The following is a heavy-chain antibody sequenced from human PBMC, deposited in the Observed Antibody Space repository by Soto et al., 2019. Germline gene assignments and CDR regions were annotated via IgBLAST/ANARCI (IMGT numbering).Heavy chain of an antibody. J-gene: IGHJ4*02. D-gene: IGHD5-18*01. CDR2: IFSNDEK. Sequence: QVTLKESGPVLVKPTETLTLTCTVSGFSLSNAKMGVSWIRQPPGKALEWLAHIFSNDEKSYTTSLKSRLTISKDTYKSQVVLTMTKIDPVAKATYYCARTVDTTMVFSRFDSWGQGTLVTVSS. CDR1: GFSLSNAKMG. V-gene: IGHV2-26*01. CDR3: ARTVDTTMVFSRFDS.